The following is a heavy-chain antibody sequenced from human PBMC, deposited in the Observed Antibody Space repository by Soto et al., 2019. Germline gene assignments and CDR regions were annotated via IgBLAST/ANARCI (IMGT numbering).Heavy chain of an antibody. CDR2: ISYDEIDK. D-gene: IGHD3-22*01. V-gene: IGHV3-30*03. Sequence: GGSLRLSCAASGFTFTSHAMHWVRQTPGKGLEWVAAISYDEIDKKYASSVKGRFTVSRDNAKNSLYLQMNSLRAEDTAVYYCARERANTMIVDYWGQGTLVTVSS. J-gene: IGHJ4*02. CDR1: GFTFTSHA. CDR3: ARERANTMIVDY.